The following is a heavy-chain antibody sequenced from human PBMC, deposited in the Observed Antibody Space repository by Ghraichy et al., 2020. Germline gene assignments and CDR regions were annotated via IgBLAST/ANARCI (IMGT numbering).Heavy chain of an antibody. CDR3: ARAVGLEVRSSYFDY. J-gene: IGHJ4*02. Sequence: GGSLRLSCEASGFAFGSYSMNWVRQAPGKGLEWVAIISYDGSDKYYADSMKGRFTISRDNSKNTLYLQMNSLRPEDSAVYYCARAVGLEVRSSYFDYWGQGTLVTVSS. CDR2: ISYDGSDK. CDR1: GFAFGSYS. V-gene: IGHV3-30*04. D-gene: IGHD3/OR15-3a*01.